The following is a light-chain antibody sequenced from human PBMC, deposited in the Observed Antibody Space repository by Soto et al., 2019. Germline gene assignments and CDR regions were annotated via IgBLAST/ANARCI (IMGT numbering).Light chain of an antibody. V-gene: IGKV3-11*01. CDR2: DAS. CDR1: QSVGDY. J-gene: IGKJ4*01. CDR3: QQREDWPRA. Sequence: LTPSPATLSLSPGETPTMSRRASQSVGDYLGWYQQKPGQAPRLLIYDASQRATGVPARFSASGSGTDFTLTISSLEPEDFAIYYCQQREDWPRAFGGGTKVEIK.